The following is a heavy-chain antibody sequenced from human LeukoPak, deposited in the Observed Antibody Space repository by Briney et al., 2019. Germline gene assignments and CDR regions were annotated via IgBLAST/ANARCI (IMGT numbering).Heavy chain of an antibody. D-gene: IGHD4-17*01. CDR1: GGSISSYY. V-gene: IGHV4-59*12. J-gene: IGHJ3*02. Sequence: SETLSLTCTVSGGSISSYYWSWIRQPPGKGLEWIGYIYYSGSTNYNPSLKSRVTISVDTSKNQFSLKLSSVTAADTAVYYCARLLTVPNAFDIWGQGTMVTVSS. CDR2: IYYSGST. CDR3: ARLLTVPNAFDI.